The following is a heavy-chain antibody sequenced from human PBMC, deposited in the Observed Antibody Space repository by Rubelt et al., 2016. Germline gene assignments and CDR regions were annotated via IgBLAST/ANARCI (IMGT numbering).Heavy chain of an antibody. J-gene: IGHJ4*02. Sequence: QLTLEESGPALVKPTQALALTCTFSGFSLSTSGEGVGWIRQPPGKALEWLAVIYWDDDKRYSPSLKSRLTVPTDPSRNPVVLTVTNMDPMDTATYYWAHRVWDSTRWYGTHYDYWGRGTPVTVSS. D-gene: IGHD6-19*01. V-gene: IGHV2-5*02. CDR2: IYWDDDK. CDR3: AHRVWDSTRWYGTHYDY. CDR1: GFSLSTSGEG.